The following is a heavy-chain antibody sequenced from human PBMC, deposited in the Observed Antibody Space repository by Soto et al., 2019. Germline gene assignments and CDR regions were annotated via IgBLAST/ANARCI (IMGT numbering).Heavy chain of an antibody. D-gene: IGHD2-15*01. J-gene: IGHJ3*02. V-gene: IGHV1-2*04. CDR1: GYTFTGYY. CDR2: INPNSGGT. CDR3: ARDNPRRAYCSGGSCSGAFDI. Sequence: GASVKVSCKASGYTFTGYYMHWVRQAPGQGLEWMGWINPNSGGTNYAQKFQGWVTMTRDTSISTAYMELSRLRSDDTAVYYCARDNPRRAYCSGGSCSGAFDIWGQGTMVTVSS.